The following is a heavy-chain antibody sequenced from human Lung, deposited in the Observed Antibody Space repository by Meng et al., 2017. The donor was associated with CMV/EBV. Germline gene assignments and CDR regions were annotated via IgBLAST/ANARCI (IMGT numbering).Heavy chain of an antibody. CDR1: GYTFTSYG. Sequence: ASXXVSXKAAGYTFTSYGISWVRQAPGQGLEWRGWINVYNGRRDYAQRFKDRVTMTTDTSTSTSHMDLKSLRSDDTATYYCARERGYCSMIDCYKDGMDVXGQGXTVTVSS. CDR3: ARERGYCSMIDCYKDGMDV. CDR2: INVYNGRR. J-gene: IGHJ6*02. V-gene: IGHV1-18*01. D-gene: IGHD2-2*01.